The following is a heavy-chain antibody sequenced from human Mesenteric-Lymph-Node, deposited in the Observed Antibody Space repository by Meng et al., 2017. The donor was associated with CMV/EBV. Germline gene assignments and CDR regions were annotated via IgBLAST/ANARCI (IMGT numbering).Heavy chain of an antibody. CDR3: AKDGIEGYYDSSGYYDY. CDR1: GFTFRRYA. J-gene: IGHJ4*02. Sequence: GGSLRLSCAASGFTFRRYAMNWVRQAPGKGLEWVSTISGGGGNTYYADSVKGRFTISRDNSKNTLYLEMNSLRAEDTAVFYCAKDGIEGYYDSSGYYDYWGQGTLVTVSS. D-gene: IGHD3-22*01. CDR2: ISGGGGNT. V-gene: IGHV3-23*01.